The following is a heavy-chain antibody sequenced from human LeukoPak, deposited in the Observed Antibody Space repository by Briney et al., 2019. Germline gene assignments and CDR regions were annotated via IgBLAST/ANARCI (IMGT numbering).Heavy chain of an antibody. Sequence: PSETLSLTCTVSGGSISSSSYYWSWIRQPPGKGLEWIGSIYYSGSTYYNPSLKSRVTISVDTSKNQFSLKLSSVTAADTAVYYCAVVGGNSNAFDIWGQGTMATVSS. D-gene: IGHD4-23*01. CDR1: GGSISSSSYY. V-gene: IGHV4-39*01. CDR3: AVVGGNSNAFDI. J-gene: IGHJ3*02. CDR2: IYYSGST.